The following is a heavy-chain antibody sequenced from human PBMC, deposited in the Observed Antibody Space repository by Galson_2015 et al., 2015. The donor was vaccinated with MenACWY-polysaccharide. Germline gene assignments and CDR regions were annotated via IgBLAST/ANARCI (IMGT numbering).Heavy chain of an antibody. Sequence: SLRLSCAASGFTFSSYAMSWVRQAPGKGLEWVSGISGTSRSTYYADSVKGRFTVSRDNFKNTLYLQMNSLGAEDAAVYYCAKTRSGTTGSLKNWFDSWGQGTLVTVSS. J-gene: IGHJ5*01. CDR3: AKTRSGTTGSLKNWFDS. CDR2: ISGTSRST. V-gene: IGHV3-23*01. D-gene: IGHD1-7*01. CDR1: GFTFSSYA.